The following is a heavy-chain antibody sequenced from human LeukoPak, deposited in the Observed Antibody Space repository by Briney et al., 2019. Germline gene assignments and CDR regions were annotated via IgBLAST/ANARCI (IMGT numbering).Heavy chain of an antibody. CDR2: ISGDGGST. V-gene: IGHV3-43*02. CDR1: GFTFDDYA. Sequence: HPGGSLRLSCAASGFTFDDYAMHWVRHAPGKGLEWVSLISGDGGSTYYADSVKGRFTISRDNAKNSLYLQMNSLRAEDTAVYYCASSTSSDYYDNGVSFDYWGQGTLVTVSS. CDR3: ASSTSSDYYDNGVSFDY. J-gene: IGHJ4*02. D-gene: IGHD3-22*01.